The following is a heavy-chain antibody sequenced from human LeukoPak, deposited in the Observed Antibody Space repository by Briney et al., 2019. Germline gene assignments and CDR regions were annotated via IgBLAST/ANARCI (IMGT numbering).Heavy chain of an antibody. CDR1: GFSFSNYN. D-gene: IGHD3-10*01. Sequence: PGGSLRLSCEASGFSFSNYNMNWVRQAPGKGLEWVSYITLSSTTLYYADSVKGRFTISRDNAKNSLYLQMNSLRAEDTAVYYCAREGMVRGVTSSQYYFDYWGQGTLVTVSS. CDR3: AREGMVRGVTSSQYYFDY. J-gene: IGHJ4*02. V-gene: IGHV3-48*04. CDR2: ITLSSTTL.